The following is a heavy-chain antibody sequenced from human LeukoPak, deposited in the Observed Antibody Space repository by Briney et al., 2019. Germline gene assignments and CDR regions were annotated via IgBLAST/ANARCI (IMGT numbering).Heavy chain of an antibody. CDR1: GGSTSSDY. CDR3: ARLKLGAYFDL. V-gene: IGHV4-59*08. D-gene: IGHD3-16*01. J-gene: IGHJ2*01. Sequence: SETLSLTCTVSGGSTSSDYWSWIRQSPGKGLEWVGYVYNSGDTGKNPSLKSRVTILLDASKNQCSLELTSVSAADTAVYYCARLKLGAYFDLWGRGTLVTVSS. CDR2: VYNSGDT.